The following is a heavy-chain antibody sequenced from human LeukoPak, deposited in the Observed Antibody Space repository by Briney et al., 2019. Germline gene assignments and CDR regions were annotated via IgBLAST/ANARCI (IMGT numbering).Heavy chain of an antibody. CDR3: TSHLSGWYG. J-gene: IGHJ4*02. Sequence: GGSLKLSCAASGFTFSGSAMHWVRQASGKGLEWVGRIRSKANSYATAYAASVKGRFTTSRDDSKNTAYLQMNSLKTEDTAVYYCTSHLSGWYGWGQGTLVTVSS. D-gene: IGHD6-19*01. CDR2: IRSKANSYAT. CDR1: GFTFSGSA. V-gene: IGHV3-73*01.